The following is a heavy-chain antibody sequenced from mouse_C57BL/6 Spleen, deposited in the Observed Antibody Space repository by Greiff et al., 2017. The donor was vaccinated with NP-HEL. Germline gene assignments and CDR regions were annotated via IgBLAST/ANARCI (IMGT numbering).Heavy chain of an antibody. D-gene: IGHD3-1*01. CDR2: IDTETGGT. Sequence: QVQLQQSGAELVRPGASVTLSCKASGYTFTDYEMHWVKQTPVHGLEWIGAIDTETGGTAYNQKFKGKAILTADKSSSTAYMELRSLTSEDSAVYYCTGPLFAYWGQGTLVTVSA. J-gene: IGHJ3*01. V-gene: IGHV1-15*01. CDR3: TGPLFAY. CDR1: GYTFTDYE.